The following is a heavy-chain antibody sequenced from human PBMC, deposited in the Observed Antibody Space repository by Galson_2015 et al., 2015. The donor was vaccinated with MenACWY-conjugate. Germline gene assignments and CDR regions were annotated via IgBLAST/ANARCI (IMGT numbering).Heavy chain of an antibody. CDR1: GGTFSSYA. V-gene: IGHV1-69*04. CDR2: IIPILGIA. Sequence: SVKVSCKASGGTFSSYAISWVRQAPGQGLEWMGRIIPILGIANYAQKFQGRVTITADKSTSTAYMELSSLRSEDTAVYYCARDYSSSWYNYWGQGTLVTVSS. D-gene: IGHD6-13*01. J-gene: IGHJ4*02. CDR3: ARDYSSSWYNY.